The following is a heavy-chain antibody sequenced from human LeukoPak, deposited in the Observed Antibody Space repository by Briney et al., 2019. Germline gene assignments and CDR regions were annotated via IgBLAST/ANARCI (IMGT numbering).Heavy chain of an antibody. CDR3: ATVRALYYYDSSGPNWFDP. CDR1: GYTLTELS. Sequence: VASVKVSCKVSGYTLTELSMHWVRQAPGKGLEWRGGFDPEDGETIYAQKFQGRVTMTEDTSTDTAYMELSSLRSEDTAVYYCATVRALYYYDSSGPNWFDPWGQGTLVTVSS. D-gene: IGHD3-22*01. J-gene: IGHJ5*02. CDR2: FDPEDGET. V-gene: IGHV1-24*01.